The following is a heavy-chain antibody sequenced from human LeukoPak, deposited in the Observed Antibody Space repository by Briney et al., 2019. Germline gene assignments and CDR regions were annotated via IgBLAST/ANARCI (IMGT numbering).Heavy chain of an antibody. V-gene: IGHV1-18*01. D-gene: IGHD3-3*01. CDR1: GGTFSSYG. CDR3: ARDLARVARFLEWLSHYYYGMDV. Sequence: ASVKVSCRASGGTFSSYGISWVRQAPGQGLEWMGWISAYNGNTNYAQKLQGRVTMTTDTSTSTAYMELRSLRSDDTAVYYCARDLARVARFLEWLSHYYYGMDVWGQGTTVTVSS. J-gene: IGHJ6*02. CDR2: ISAYNGNT.